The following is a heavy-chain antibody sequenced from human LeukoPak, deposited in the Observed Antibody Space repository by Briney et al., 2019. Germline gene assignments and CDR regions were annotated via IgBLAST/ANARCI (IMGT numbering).Heavy chain of an antibody. CDR1: GGSFSGYY. J-gene: IGHJ4*02. D-gene: IGHD5-18*01. V-gene: IGHV4-34*01. Sequence: SETLSLTCGVYGGSFSGYYYSWIRQPPGKGLEWIGEINHSGYTNYNPSLKSRVTISVDTSKNHFSLKLSSVTAADTAVYYCARVQAMGLPDYWGQGTLVTVSS. CDR2: INHSGYT. CDR3: ARVQAMGLPDY.